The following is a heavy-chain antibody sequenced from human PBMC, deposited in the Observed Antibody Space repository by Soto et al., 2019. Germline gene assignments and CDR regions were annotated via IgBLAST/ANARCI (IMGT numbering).Heavy chain of an antibody. CDR2: ISYDGNNK. D-gene: IGHD3-22*01. Sequence: QVQLVESGGGVVQPARSLRLSCAASGFTISSYGMHWVRQAPGKGLVWVALISYDGNNKYSADPVKGRFTICRDRANNTGYLKMGSLGDEDTAVYYCAKDRASDSLIVVAPFYYWGRGTLVTVSS. CDR1: GFTISSYG. J-gene: IGHJ4*02. CDR3: AKDRASDSLIVVAPFYY. V-gene: IGHV3-30*18.